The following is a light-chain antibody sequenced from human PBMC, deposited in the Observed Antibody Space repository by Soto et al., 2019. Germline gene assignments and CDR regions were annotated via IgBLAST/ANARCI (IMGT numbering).Light chain of an antibody. CDR1: SSNIGAGYD. CDR3: QSYDSSLSGHVI. CDR2: DNN. Sequence: QSLLTQPPSVSGAPGQRVTISCTGSSSNIGAGYDVHWYQQLPGTAPKLLIYDNNHRPSGVPDRFSGSKSGTSASLAITGLQAEDEADYYCQSYDSSLSGHVIFGGGTKLTVL. V-gene: IGLV1-40*01. J-gene: IGLJ2*01.